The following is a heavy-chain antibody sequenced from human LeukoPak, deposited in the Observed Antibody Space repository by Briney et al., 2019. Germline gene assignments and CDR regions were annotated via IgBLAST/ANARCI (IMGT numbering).Heavy chain of an antibody. CDR2: IIPIFGTA. CDR3: ARAAAENYYYYYMDV. J-gene: IGHJ6*03. Sequence: SVKVSCKASGYTFSTYGITWVRQAPGQGLEWMGGIIPIFGTANYAQKFQGRVTITADESTSTAYMELSSLRSEDTAVYYCARAAAENYYYYYMDVWGKGTTVTISS. CDR1: GYTFSTYG. D-gene: IGHD6-13*01. V-gene: IGHV1-69*13.